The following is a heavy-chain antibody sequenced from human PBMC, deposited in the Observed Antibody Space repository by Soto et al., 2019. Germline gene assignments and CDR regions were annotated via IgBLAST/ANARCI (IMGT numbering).Heavy chain of an antibody. Sequence: GGSLRLSCAASGFTFSSYAMSWVRQAPGKGLEWVSAISGSGGSTYYADSVKGRFTISRDNSKNTLYLQMNSLRSDDTAVYYCARDQDTAMVIGYYYYGMDVWGQGTTVTVSS. D-gene: IGHD5-18*01. CDR3: ARDQDTAMVIGYYYYGMDV. CDR1: GFTFSSYA. CDR2: ISGSGGST. J-gene: IGHJ6*02. V-gene: IGHV3-23*01.